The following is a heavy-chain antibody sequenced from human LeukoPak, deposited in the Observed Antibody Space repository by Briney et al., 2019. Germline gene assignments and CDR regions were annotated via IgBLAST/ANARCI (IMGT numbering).Heavy chain of an antibody. CDR1: GFTFSSYA. CDR2: ISGSGGST. CDR3: AKRLLWFGELLDGMDV. D-gene: IGHD3-10*01. Sequence: PGGSLRRSCAASGFTFSSYAMSWVRQAPGNWLEWVSAISGSGGSTYYADSVKGRFTISRDNSKNTLYLQMNSLRAEDTAVYYCAKRLLWFGELLDGMDVWGKGTTVTVSS. J-gene: IGHJ6*04. V-gene: IGHV3-23*01.